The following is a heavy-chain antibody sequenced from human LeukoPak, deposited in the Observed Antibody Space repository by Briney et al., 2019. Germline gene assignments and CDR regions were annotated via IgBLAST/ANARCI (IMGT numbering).Heavy chain of an antibody. D-gene: IGHD5-12*01. V-gene: IGHV1-69*10. CDR1: GGTFISYA. CDR3: ARESDYDHWFDP. CDR2: IIPIFGIA. J-gene: IGHJ5*02. Sequence: SVKVSCKASGGTFISYAISWVRQAPGQGLEWMGGIIPIFGIANYAQKFQGRVTITADKSTSTAYMELSSLRSEDTAVYYCARESDYDHWFDPWGQGTLVTVSS.